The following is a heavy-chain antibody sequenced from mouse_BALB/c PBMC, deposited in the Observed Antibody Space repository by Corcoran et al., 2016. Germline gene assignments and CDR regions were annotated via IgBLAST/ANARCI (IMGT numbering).Heavy chain of an antibody. CDR2: INPYNDGT. CDR1: GYTFTSYV. J-gene: IGHJ1*01. CDR3: AREGRRGYFDV. Sequence: EVQLQQSGPELVKPGASVKMSRKASGYTFTSYVMHWVKQKPGQGLEWIGYINPYNDGTKYNEKFKGKATLTSDKSSSTAYMELSSLTSEDSAVYYCAREGRRGYFDVWGAGTTVTVSS. V-gene: IGHV1S136*01.